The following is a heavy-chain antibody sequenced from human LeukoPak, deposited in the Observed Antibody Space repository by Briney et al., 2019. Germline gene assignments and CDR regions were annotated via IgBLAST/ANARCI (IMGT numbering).Heavy chain of an antibody. V-gene: IGHV1-69*13. J-gene: IGHJ3*02. CDR3: ARARSGYSYGWDAFDI. CDR1: GGTFSSYA. CDR2: IIPIFGTA. Sequence: GASVKVSCKAPGGTFSSYAISWVRQAPGQGLEWMGGIIPIFGTANYAQKFQGRVTITADESTSTAYMELSSLRSEDTAVYYCARARSGYSYGWDAFDIWGQGTMVTVSS. D-gene: IGHD5-18*01.